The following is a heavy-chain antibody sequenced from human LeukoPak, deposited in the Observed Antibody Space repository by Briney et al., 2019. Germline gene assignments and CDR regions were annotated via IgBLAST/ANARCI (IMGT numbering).Heavy chain of an antibody. CDR1: GFTFSSYG. D-gene: IGHD3-3*01. Sequence: GRSLRLSCAASGFTFSSYGMHWVRQAPGKGLEWVAVIWYDGSNKYYADSVKGRFTISRDNSKNTLYLQMNSLRAEDTAVYYCAKLGTYYDFWSGYSDYFDYWGQGTLVTVSS. J-gene: IGHJ4*02. CDR3: AKLGTYYDFWSGYSDYFDY. V-gene: IGHV3-33*06. CDR2: IWYDGSNK.